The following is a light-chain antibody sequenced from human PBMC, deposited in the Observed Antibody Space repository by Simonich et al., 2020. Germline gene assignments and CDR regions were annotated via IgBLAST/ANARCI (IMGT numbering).Light chain of an antibody. J-gene: IGLJ3*02. Sequence: QSALTQPASVSGSPGQSITISCTGTSSDVGGYNYVSCDQQHPGKAPKLMIYDVSKRPSGVSNRCSGSKSGNTASLTISGLQAEDEADYYCSSYTSSSTWVFGGGTKLTVL. CDR2: DVS. CDR3: SSYTSSSTWV. V-gene: IGLV2-14*01. CDR1: SSDVGGYNY.